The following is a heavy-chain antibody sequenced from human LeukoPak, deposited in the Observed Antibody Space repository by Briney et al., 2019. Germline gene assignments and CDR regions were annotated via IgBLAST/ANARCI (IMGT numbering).Heavy chain of an antibody. CDR1: GGSISSSSYY. V-gene: IGHV4-39*07. Sequence: PSETLSLTCTVSGGSISSSSYYWGWIRQPPGKGLEWIGSIYYSGSTYYNPSLKSRVTISVDTSKNQFSLKLSSVTAADTAVYYCARTNFWSGSNYYYMDVWGKGTTVTVSS. CDR3: ARTNFWSGSNYYYMDV. J-gene: IGHJ6*03. CDR2: IYYSGST. D-gene: IGHD3-3*01.